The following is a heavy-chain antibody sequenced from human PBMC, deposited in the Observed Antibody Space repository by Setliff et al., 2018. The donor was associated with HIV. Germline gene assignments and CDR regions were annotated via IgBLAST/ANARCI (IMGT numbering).Heavy chain of an antibody. D-gene: IGHD1-7*01. CDR3: ARDQKLELRDYYYYYMDV. CDR1: GFTFSSYG. V-gene: IGHV3-33*01. Sequence: GGSLRLSCAASGFTFSSYGMHWVRQAPGKGLEWVAVIWYDGRNKYYADSVKGRFTISRDNSKNTLYLQMNSLRSEDTAVYYCARDQKLELRDYYYYYMDVWGRGTTVTVSS. J-gene: IGHJ6*03. CDR2: IWYDGRNK.